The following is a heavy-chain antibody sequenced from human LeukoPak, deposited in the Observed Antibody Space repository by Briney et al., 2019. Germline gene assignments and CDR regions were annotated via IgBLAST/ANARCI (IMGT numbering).Heavy chain of an antibody. CDR1: AFTFDDYG. Sequence: VGSLRLSCAASAFTFDDYGMSWVRQAPGKGLEWVSGINWNGGSTGYADSVKGRFTISRDNAKNSLYLQMNSLRAEDTALYYCARVPYCSGDCYSNCFDPGGQGTLVTVSS. CDR3: ARVPYCSGDCYSNCFDP. CDR2: INWNGGST. D-gene: IGHD2-21*02. J-gene: IGHJ5*02. V-gene: IGHV3-20*04.